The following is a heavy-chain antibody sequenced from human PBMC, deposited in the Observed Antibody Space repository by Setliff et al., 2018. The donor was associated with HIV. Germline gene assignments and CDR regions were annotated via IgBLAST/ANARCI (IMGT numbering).Heavy chain of an antibody. V-gene: IGHV4-61*01. CDR2: INHSGRI. CDR3: ARSPPTTFWSGYTYYYYMDV. Sequence: SETLSLTCSVSGGSVNSGNYHWNWIRQPPGKGLEWIGEINHSGRIDHNPSLKSRVTISVDTSKNQFSLKLNSVTAADTAVYYCARSPPTTFWSGYTYYYYMDVWGKGTTVTVSS. CDR1: GGSVNSGNYH. D-gene: IGHD3-3*01. J-gene: IGHJ6*03.